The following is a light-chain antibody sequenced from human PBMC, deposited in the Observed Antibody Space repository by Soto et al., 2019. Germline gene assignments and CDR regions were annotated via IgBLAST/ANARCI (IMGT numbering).Light chain of an antibody. Sequence: TQSPSTLSASLGDRVSITCRASQRVSNTYLAWYQQKPGLAPRLLIYAASSRATGIPDRFRGSGSGADFTLTLSGLEPADSALYFCHQYDTSPQTFGQGTKVDIK. J-gene: IGKJ1*01. CDR3: HQYDTSPQT. V-gene: IGKV3D-20*01. CDR1: QRVSNTY. CDR2: AAS.